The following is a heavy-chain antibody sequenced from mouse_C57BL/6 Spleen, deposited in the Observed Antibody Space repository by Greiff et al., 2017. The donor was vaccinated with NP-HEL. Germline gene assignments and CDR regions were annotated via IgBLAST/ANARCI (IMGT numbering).Heavy chain of an antibody. D-gene: IGHD1-1*01. J-gene: IGHJ3*01. CDR3: AREEFITTVEG. CDR2: ISDGGSYT. Sequence: EVQLQESGGGLVKPGGSLKLSCAASGFTFSSYAMSWVRQTPEKRLEWVATISDGGSYTYYPDNVKGRFTISRDNAKNNLYLQMSHLKSEDTAMYYCAREEFITTVEGGGQGTLVTVSA. V-gene: IGHV5-4*01. CDR1: GFTFSSYA.